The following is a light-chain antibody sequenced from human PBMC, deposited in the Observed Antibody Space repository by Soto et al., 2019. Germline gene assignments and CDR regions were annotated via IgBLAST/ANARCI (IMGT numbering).Light chain of an antibody. CDR1: ITDIGAYNY. Sequence: QSVLTQPASVSGSPGQSITISCTGTITDIGAYNYVSWYQQHPGKAPKLLIYGVNSRPSGVSPRFSGSKFGNTASLTISGLQAEDEADYFCSSYTSSDTLYVFGSGTKVTVL. V-gene: IGLV2-14*03. CDR3: SSYTSSDTLYV. CDR2: GVN. J-gene: IGLJ1*01.